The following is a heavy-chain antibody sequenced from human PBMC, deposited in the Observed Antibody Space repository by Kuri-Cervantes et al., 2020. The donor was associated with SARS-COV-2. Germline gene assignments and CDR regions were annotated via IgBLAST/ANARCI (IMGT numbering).Heavy chain of an antibody. J-gene: IGHJ6*03. V-gene: IGHV4-39*01. CDR1: GVSLRSGDYY. CDR3: ARHSQGYYYYYMDV. CDR2: IYHSGST. Sequence: GSLRLSCTVSGVSLRSGDYYWGWIRQPPGKGLEWIGSIYHSGSTYYNPSLKSRVTISVDTSKNQFSLKLSSVTAADTAVYYCARHSQGYYYYYMDVWGKGTTVTVSS.